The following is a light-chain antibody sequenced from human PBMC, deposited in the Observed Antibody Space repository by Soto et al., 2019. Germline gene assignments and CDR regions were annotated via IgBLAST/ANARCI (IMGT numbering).Light chain of an antibody. Sequence: QSVLTQPASVSGSPGQSITISCTGTSSDVGGYNYVSWYQQHPGKAPKLMIYEVNNRPSGVSNRFSGSRSGNTASLTISGLLAPDVAAYYSCSYTISSTLVVFGGGTKLTVL. V-gene: IGLV2-14*01. CDR2: EVN. J-gene: IGLJ2*01. CDR3: CSYTISSTLVV. CDR1: SSDVGGYNY.